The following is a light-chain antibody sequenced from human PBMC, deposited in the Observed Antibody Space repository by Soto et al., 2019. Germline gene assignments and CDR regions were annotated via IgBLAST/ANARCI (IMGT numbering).Light chain of an antibody. J-gene: IGLJ2*01. CDR2: DVS. Sequence: QSALTQPASVSGSPGQSITISCTGTSSDVGAYNYVSWYQQHPGKAPKLMIYDVSNRPSGVSNRFTGSKSGNTAALTISGLQAEDEHDYYCSSYTSSSTVVFGGGTNVTVL. CDR3: SSYTSSSTVV. CDR1: SSDVGAYNY. V-gene: IGLV2-14*01.